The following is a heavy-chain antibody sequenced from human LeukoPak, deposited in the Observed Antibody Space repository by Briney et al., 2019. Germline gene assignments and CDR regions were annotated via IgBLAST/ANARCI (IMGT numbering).Heavy chain of an antibody. Sequence: ASVKVSCKASGYTFTSYYMHWVRQAPGQGLEWMGIINPSGGSTSYAQKFQSRVTMTRDTSTSIVYMELSSLRSEDTAVYYCARVRPPTCPFDPWGQGTLVTVSS. V-gene: IGHV1-46*03. CDR2: INPSGGST. CDR3: ARVRPPTCPFDP. CDR1: GYTFTSYY. J-gene: IGHJ5*02.